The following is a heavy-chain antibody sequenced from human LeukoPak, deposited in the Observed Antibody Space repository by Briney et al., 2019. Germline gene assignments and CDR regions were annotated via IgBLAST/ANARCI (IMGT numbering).Heavy chain of an antibody. J-gene: IGHJ3*02. Sequence: GESLRLSCAASGFTFSSYGMHWVRQAPGKGLEWVAFIRYDGSNKYYADSVKGRFTISRDNSKNTLYLQMNSLRAEDTAVYYCAKGALHAFDIWGQGTMVTVSS. CDR3: AKGALHAFDI. CDR2: IRYDGSNK. V-gene: IGHV3-30*02. CDR1: GFTFSSYG.